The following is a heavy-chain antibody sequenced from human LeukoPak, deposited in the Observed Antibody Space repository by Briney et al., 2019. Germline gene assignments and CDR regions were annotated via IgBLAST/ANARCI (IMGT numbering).Heavy chain of an antibody. D-gene: IGHD3-10*01. Sequence: GGSLRLSCAASGLTFSNNAMTWVRQAPGRGLEWVSTISGSGGSTYYADSVKGRFTISRDNSKNTLYLQMNSLRAEDTAVYYCATHGSGSYRYYFDYWGQGTLVTVSS. J-gene: IGHJ4*02. V-gene: IGHV3-23*01. CDR1: GLTFSNNA. CDR2: ISGSGGST. CDR3: ATHGSGSYRYYFDY.